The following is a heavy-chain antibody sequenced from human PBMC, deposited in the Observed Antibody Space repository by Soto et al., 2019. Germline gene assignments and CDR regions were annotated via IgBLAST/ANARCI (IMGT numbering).Heavy chain of an antibody. CDR1: GYTFISYS. V-gene: IGHV1-18*04. CDR3: AREGAHSTGWYDYFDQ. Sequence: QVQLVQSGGEVKKPGASVNISCKATGYTFISYSITWVRQAPGQGLEWMGWISTYNGNTKYAQSLQGRVTLTRDTSTNTAFMEIRGLRSDHTAIYYCAREGAHSTGWYDYFDQWGQGTLVAVSS. J-gene: IGHJ4*02. CDR2: ISTYNGNT. D-gene: IGHD6-13*01.